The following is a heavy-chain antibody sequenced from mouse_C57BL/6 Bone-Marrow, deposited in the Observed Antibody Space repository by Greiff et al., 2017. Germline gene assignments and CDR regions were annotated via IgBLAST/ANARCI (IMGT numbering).Heavy chain of an antibody. CDR2: ISSGGSYT. V-gene: IGHV5-6*02. CDR1: GFTFSSYG. J-gene: IGHJ3*01. CDR3: ARQGIYYYGSSHYWFAY. Sequence: EVKVEESGGDLVKPGGSLKLFCAASGFTFSSYGISWVRQTPDKRLEWVATISSGGSYTDYPDSVKGRITIARDNAKNTLYMQKSSLTSEDTAVYYVARQGIYYYGSSHYWFAYWGQGTLVTVSA. D-gene: IGHD1-1*01.